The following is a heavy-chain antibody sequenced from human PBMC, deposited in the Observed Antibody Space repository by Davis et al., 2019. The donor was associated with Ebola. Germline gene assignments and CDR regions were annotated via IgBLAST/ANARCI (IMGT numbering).Heavy chain of an antibody. D-gene: IGHD3-16*01. V-gene: IGHV3-53*01. CDR1: GFDFSQNY. J-gene: IGHJ5*01. CDR3: ATWLPEYGRGNWFDS. CDR2: IFSGGKS. Sequence: GGSLRLSCEVFGFDFSQNYMTWVRQAPGKGLEWVAMIFSGGKSYYADSVKDRFIVSRDNSRNTLYLQMNNLRVEDTATYFCATWLPEYGRGNWFDSWGRGVPVIVSS.